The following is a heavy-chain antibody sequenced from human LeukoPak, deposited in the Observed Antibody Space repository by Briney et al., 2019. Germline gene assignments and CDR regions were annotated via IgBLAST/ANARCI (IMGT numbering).Heavy chain of an antibody. CDR3: AKDGTPARVVASDYYYYMDV. CDR2: IQYDGSNK. D-gene: IGHD2-15*01. V-gene: IGHV3-30*02. J-gene: IGHJ6*03. Sequence: GGSLRLSCAASGFTFSSYGMHWVRQAPGKGLEWVAFIQYDGSNKYYADSVKGRFTISRDNSKNTLYLQMNSLRAEDTAVYYCAKDGTPARVVASDYYYYMDVWGKGTTVTVSS. CDR1: GFTFSSYG.